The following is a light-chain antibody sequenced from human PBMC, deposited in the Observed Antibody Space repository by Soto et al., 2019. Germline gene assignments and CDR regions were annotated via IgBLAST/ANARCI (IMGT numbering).Light chain of an antibody. CDR3: QHYDSLPIT. V-gene: IGKV3-20*01. J-gene: IGKJ5*01. Sequence: EIVSTQSPGILSLSPGEKATLSCRASQSVSSSYLAWYQQKPGQPPRLLIYGASSRATGIPDRFSGSGSGTDFTLTISRLEPEDFAVFYCQHYDSLPITFGQGTRLEIK. CDR2: GAS. CDR1: QSVSSSY.